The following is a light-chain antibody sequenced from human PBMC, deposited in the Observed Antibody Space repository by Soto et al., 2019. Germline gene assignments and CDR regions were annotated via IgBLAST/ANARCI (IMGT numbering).Light chain of an antibody. J-gene: IGKJ5*01. CDR1: QSVTVNS. CDR2: AAS. Sequence: DILLTQSPSTLSLSPGEGVTLSCRASQSVTVNSLAWYQQKPRQAPRLLIYAASTRAAAGPDRFSGSGSGTEFAITISRLVQADVTVYYCQQYDSSPRITFGQGTRLEIK. V-gene: IGKV3-20*01. CDR3: QQYDSSPRIT.